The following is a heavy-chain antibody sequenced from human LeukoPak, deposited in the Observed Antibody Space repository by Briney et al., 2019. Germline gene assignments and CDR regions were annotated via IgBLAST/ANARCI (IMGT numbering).Heavy chain of an antibody. CDR2: IRRKANGGTN. CDR1: GFTFGDYA. CDR3: TSGLYYDSWSDLFDY. J-gene: IGHJ4*02. Sequence: GGSLRLSCTASGFTFGDYAMSWVRQAPGKGPEWVGFIRRKANGGTNEYAASVKGIFTIPRDDSKSIAYLQMNSLKTEDTAVYYCTSGLYYDSWSDLFDYWGQGTLVTVSS. V-gene: IGHV3-49*04. D-gene: IGHD3-3*01.